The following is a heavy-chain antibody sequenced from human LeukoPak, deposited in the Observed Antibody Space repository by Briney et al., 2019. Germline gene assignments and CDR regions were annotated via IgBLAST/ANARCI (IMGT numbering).Heavy chain of an antibody. CDR2: INSDGSST. CDR1: GFTFSHHW. CDR3: ARATSYSNYGMDV. V-gene: IGHV3-74*01. D-gene: IGHD6-13*01. Sequence: GGSLRLSCAATGFTFSHHWMHWVRHVPGKGLVWVSRINSDGSSTTYADSVKGRFTISRDNARNTLYLQMNSLRAEDTAVHYCARATSYSNYGMDVWGQGTTVTVSS. J-gene: IGHJ6*02.